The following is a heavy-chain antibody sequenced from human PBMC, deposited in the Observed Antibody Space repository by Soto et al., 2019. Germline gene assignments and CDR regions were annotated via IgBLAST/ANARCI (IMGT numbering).Heavy chain of an antibody. Sequence: GGSLRLSCAASGFTFSSYWMSWVRQAPGKGLEWVANIKQDGSEKYYVDSVKGRFTISRDNAKNSLYLQMNSLRAEDTAVYYCARRYCSGGSCYLFDYWGQGTLVTVSS. D-gene: IGHD2-15*01. V-gene: IGHV3-7*03. CDR1: GFTFSSYW. J-gene: IGHJ4*02. CDR2: IKQDGSEK. CDR3: ARRYCSGGSCYLFDY.